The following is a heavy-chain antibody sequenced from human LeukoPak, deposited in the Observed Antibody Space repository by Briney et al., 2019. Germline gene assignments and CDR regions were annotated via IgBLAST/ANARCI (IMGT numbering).Heavy chain of an antibody. Sequence: SETLSLTCTVSGGSISSGDYYWSWIRQPPGKGLEWIGYIYYSGSTYYNPSLKSRVTISVDTSKNQFSLKLSSVTAADTVVYYCARRAGAPAWYFDLWGRGTLVTVSS. CDR1: GGSISSGDYY. CDR3: ARRAGAPAWYFDL. CDR2: IYYSGST. V-gene: IGHV4-30-4*08. D-gene: IGHD3-10*01. J-gene: IGHJ2*01.